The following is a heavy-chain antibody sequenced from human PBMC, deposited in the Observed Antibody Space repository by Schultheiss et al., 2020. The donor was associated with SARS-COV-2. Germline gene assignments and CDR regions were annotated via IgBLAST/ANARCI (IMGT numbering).Heavy chain of an antibody. Sequence: GESLKISCAASGVFFSRHPMIWVRQAPGKGLEWVGRIKSKTDGGTTDYAAPVKGRFTISRDDSKNTLYLQMNSLKTEDTAVYYCTTEGRIGYCTNGVCYVDYWGQGTLVTVSS. CDR3: TTEGRIGYCTNGVCYVDY. D-gene: IGHD2-8*01. CDR2: IKSKTDGGTT. J-gene: IGHJ4*02. V-gene: IGHV3-15*01. CDR1: GVFFSRHP.